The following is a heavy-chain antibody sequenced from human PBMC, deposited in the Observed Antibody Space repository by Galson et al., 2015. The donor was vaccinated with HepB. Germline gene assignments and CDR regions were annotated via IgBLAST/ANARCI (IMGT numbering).Heavy chain of an antibody. CDR2: ISGSGGST. J-gene: IGHJ5*02. D-gene: IGHD6-13*01. CDR3: AKGGSSSSWFQTGLDP. V-gene: IGHV3-23*01. Sequence: SLRLSCAASGFTFSSYAMSWVRQAPGKGLEWVSAISGSGGSTYYADSVKDRFTISGDYSKNTLYLQMNSLRAEDAAVYYCAKGGSSSSWFQTGLDPWGQGTLVTVSS. CDR1: GFTFSSYA.